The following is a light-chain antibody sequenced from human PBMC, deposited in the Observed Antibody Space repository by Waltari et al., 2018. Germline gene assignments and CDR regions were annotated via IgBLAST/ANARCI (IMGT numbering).Light chain of an antibody. CDR3: LQDYLYPLT. CDR1: QGIRTD. J-gene: IGKJ4*01. CDR2: GSS. Sequence: AIQMTQSPSFLSASLGDRVTIPCRASQGIRTDVGWYQYKSGKAPKLLIYGSSNLQAGVPSRFSGSGSGTDFTLTISSLQPEDFATYYCLQDYLYPLTFGGGTVVEV. V-gene: IGKV1-6*01.